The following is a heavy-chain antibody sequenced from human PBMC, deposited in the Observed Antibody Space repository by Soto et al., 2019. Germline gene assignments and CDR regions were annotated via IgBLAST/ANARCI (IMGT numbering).Heavy chain of an antibody. CDR3: ARHRSLGIVGAPGYYGMDV. D-gene: IGHD1-26*01. V-gene: IGHV4-4*02. Sequence: SETLSLTCAVSGGSISSSNWWSWVRQPPGKGLEWIGEIYHSGSTNYNPSLKSRVTISVDKSKNQFSLKLSSVTAADTAVYYCARHRSLGIVGAPGYYGMDVWGQGTTVTVSS. CDR1: GGSISSSNW. J-gene: IGHJ6*02. CDR2: IYHSGST.